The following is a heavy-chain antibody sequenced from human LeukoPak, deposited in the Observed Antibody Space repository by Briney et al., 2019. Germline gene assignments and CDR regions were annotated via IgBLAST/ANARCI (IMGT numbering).Heavy chain of an antibody. D-gene: IGHD6-19*01. Sequence: ASVKVSCKASGGTFSSYAISWVRQAPGQGLEWMGRIIPILGIANYAQKFQGRVTITADKSTSTAYMELSSLRSEDTAVYYCARDFVAGPMDVWGQGTTVTVSS. CDR2: IIPILGIA. J-gene: IGHJ6*02. V-gene: IGHV1-69*04. CDR3: ARDFVAGPMDV. CDR1: GGTFSSYA.